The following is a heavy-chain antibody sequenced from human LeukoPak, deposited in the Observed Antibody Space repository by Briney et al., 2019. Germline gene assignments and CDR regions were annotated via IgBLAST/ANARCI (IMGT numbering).Heavy chain of an antibody. CDR1: GFTFSSYS. V-gene: IGHV3-21*01. CDR3: ARDLQRYFDWLSN. Sequence: PGGSLRLSCAASGFTFSSYSMNWVRQAPGKGLEWVSSISSSSSYIYYADSVKGRFTISRDNAKNSLYLQMNSLRAEDTAVYYCARDLQRYFDWLSNWGQGTLVTVSS. D-gene: IGHD3-9*01. J-gene: IGHJ4*02. CDR2: ISSSSSYI.